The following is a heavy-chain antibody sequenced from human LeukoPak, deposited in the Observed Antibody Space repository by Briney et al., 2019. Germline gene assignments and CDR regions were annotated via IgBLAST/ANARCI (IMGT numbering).Heavy chain of an antibody. J-gene: IGHJ3*02. CDR2: IKQDGSDK. CDR1: GFTVSTYW. CDR3: ARAYEMRAFDI. Sequence: PGGSLRLSCAASGFTVSTYWMSWVRQAPGKGLEWVANIKQDGSDKFYMGSVKGRFTISRDNAKNSLYLQMNSLRAEDMAVYYCARAYEMRAFDIWGQGTMVTVSS. V-gene: IGHV3-7*05. D-gene: IGHD3-22*01.